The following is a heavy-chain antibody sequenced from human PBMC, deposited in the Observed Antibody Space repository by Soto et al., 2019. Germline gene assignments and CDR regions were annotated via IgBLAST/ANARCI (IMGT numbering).Heavy chain of an antibody. CDR1: GYPVTAYY. Sequence: QLHLVQSGAVVKKPGASVTVSCSASGYPVTAYYMHWVRQAPGRGLEWMGGINPATGAAKYTQTFQGRVTMNGDTSRSTVFMELSALTSEDPAVFYCARGGGVGVAGSAAFDMWGQGTLVTVSS. CDR2: INPATGAA. V-gene: IGHV1-2*02. D-gene: IGHD3-3*01. CDR3: ARGGGVGVAGSAAFDM. J-gene: IGHJ3*02.